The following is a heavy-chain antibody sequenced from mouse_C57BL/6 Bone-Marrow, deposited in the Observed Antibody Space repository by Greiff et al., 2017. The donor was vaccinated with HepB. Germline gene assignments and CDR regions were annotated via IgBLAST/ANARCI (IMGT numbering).Heavy chain of an antibody. CDR2: IYPRSGNT. V-gene: IGHV1-81*01. J-gene: IGHJ2*01. CDR3: ARGPYYYCSSYDYFDY. CDR1: GYTFTSYG. D-gene: IGHD1-1*01. Sequence: QVQLKQSGAELARPGASVKLSCKASGYTFTSYGISWVKQRTGQGLEWIGEIYPRSGNTYYNEKFKAKATLTADKSSSTAYMELRSLTSEDSAVYFCARGPYYYCSSYDYFDYWGQGTTLTVSS.